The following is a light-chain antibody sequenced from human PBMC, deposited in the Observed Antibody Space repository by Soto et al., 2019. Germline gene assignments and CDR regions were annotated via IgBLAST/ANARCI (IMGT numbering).Light chain of an antibody. J-gene: IGLJ2*01. CDR3: GAWDSRLSAGG. CDR1: SSNIGSND. Sequence: QSVLTQPPSVSAAPGQKVTISCSGSSSNIGSNDVSWYQQLPGTGPKLLIYDNNKRPSGIPDRFSGSRSGTSATLAITGLQTGDEADYYCGAWDSRLSAGGFGGGTKVTVL. CDR2: DNN. V-gene: IGLV1-51*01.